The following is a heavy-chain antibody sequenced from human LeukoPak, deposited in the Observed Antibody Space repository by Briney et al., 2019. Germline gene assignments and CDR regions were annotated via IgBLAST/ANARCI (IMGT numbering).Heavy chain of an antibody. D-gene: IGHD6-6*01. J-gene: IGHJ5*02. CDR2: MNPNSGNT. CDR1: GYTFTSYD. V-gene: IGHV1-8*01. Sequence: ASVKVSCKASGYTFTSYDINWVRQATGQGLEWMGWMNPNSGNTGYAQKFQGRVTMTRNTSISTAHMELSSLRSEDMAVYYCARARYSSSSPGDWFDPWGQGTLVTVSS. CDR3: ARARYSSSSPGDWFDP.